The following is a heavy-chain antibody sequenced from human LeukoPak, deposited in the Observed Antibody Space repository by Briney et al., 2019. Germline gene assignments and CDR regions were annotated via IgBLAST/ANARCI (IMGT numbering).Heavy chain of an antibody. CDR2: IYYSGST. D-gene: IGHD3-10*01. Sequence: SETLSLTCTVSGGSIRSGDYYWSWIRQPPGKGLEWIGYIYYSGSTYYNPSLKSRVTISVDTSKNQFSLKLSSVTAADTAVYYCARDYTNYYGSGSPKRDWYFDLWGRGTLVTVSS. J-gene: IGHJ2*01. V-gene: IGHV4-30-4*01. CDR3: ARDYTNYYGSGSPKRDWYFDL. CDR1: GGSIRSGDYY.